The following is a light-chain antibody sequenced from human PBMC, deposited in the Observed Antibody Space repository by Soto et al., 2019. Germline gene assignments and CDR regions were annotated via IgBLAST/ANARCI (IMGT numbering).Light chain of an antibody. CDR1: SSNIGNNY. V-gene: IGLV1-51*01. J-gene: IGLJ2*01. CDR3: GTWDSSLSAVDVV. Sequence: QTVVTQPPSVSAAPGPKVTISCSGSSSNIGNNYVSWYQQLPGTAPKLLIYDNNKRPSGIPDRFSGSKSGTSATLGITGLQTGDEADYYCGTWDSSLSAVDVVFGGGTQLTVL. CDR2: DNN.